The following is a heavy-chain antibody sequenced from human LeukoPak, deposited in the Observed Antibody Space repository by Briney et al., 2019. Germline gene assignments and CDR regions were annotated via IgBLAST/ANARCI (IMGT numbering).Heavy chain of an antibody. CDR3: ARGAGYCSGGSCYPGQFDY. J-gene: IGHJ4*02. D-gene: IGHD2-15*01. V-gene: IGHV3-33*01. CDR2: IWYDGSNK. Sequence: GGSLRLSCAASGFTFSSYGMHWVRQTPGKGLEWVAVIWYDGSNKYYADSVKGRFTVSRDNSKNTLYLQMNSLRAEDTAVCYCARGAGYCSGGSCYPGQFDYWGQGTLVTVSS. CDR1: GFTFSSYG.